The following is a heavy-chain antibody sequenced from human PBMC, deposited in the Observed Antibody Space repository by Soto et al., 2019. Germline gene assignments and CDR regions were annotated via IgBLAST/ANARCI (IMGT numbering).Heavy chain of an antibody. V-gene: IGHV3-30*18. Sequence: GGSLRLSCAASGFTFSSYGMHWVRQAPGKGLEWVAVISYDGSNKYYADSVKGRFTISRDNSKNTLYLQMNSLRAEDTAVYYCAKRAELRFLEYYYYYYMDVWGKGTTVTVSS. D-gene: IGHD3-3*01. CDR2: ISYDGSNK. J-gene: IGHJ6*03. CDR1: GFTFSSYG. CDR3: AKRAELRFLEYYYYYYMDV.